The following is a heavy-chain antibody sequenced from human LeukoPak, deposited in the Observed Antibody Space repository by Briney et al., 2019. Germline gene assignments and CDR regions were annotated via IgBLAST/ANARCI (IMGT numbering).Heavy chain of an antibody. CDR2: IYTSGST. V-gene: IGHV4-61*02. D-gene: IGHD2-2*01. J-gene: IGHJ4*02. CDR1: GGSISSGSYY. Sequence: SETLSITCTVSGGSISSGSYYWSWIRQPAGKGLEWIGRIYTSGSTNYNPSLKSRVTISVDTSKNQFSLKLSSVTAADTAVYYCARESIVVVPAAMRDYFDYWGQGTLVTVSS. CDR3: ARESIVVVPAAMRDYFDY.